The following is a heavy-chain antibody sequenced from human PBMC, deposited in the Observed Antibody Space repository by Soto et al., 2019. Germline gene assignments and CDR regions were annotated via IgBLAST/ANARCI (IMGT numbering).Heavy chain of an antibody. V-gene: IGHV1-69*08. CDR2: IIPILGIA. CDR1: GGTFSSYT. CDR3: ARDDYYYYYGMDV. Sequence: QVQLVQSGAEVKKPGSSVKVSCKASGGTFSSYTISWVRQAPGQGLEWMGRIIPILGIANYAQKFQGRVTITADKATSTADMELSSLRSEDTAVYYCARDDYYYYYGMDVWCQGTTVTVSS. J-gene: IGHJ6*02.